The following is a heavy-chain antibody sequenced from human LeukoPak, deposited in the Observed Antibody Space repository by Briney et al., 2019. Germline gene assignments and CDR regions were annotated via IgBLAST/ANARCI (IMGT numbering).Heavy chain of an antibody. V-gene: IGHV4-59*01. CDR1: GGSITSYF. D-gene: IGHD2/OR15-2a*01. CDR2: IYHSGTT. Sequence: SETLSLTCTVSGGSITSYFWGWIRQPPGRRLEWIGYIYHSGTTNYNPSLKSRVTISADTSKNQFSLRLTSVTAADTAVYYCAEKAPFHPTYSQQWGQGTLVTVSS. J-gene: IGHJ1*01. CDR3: AEKAPFHPTYSQQ.